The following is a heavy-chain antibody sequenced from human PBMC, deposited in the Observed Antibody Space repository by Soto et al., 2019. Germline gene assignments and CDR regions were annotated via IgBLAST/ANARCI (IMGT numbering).Heavy chain of an antibody. CDR1: GGTFSSYA. Sequence: ASVKVSCKASGGTFSSYAISWVRQAPGQGLEWMGGIIPIFGTANYAQKFQGRVTITADESTSTAYMELSSLRSEDTAVYYCTPQLSYYDILSGGYYYYGMDVWGQGTALTVSS. J-gene: IGHJ6*02. CDR3: TPQLSYYDILSGGYYYYGMDV. CDR2: IIPIFGTA. D-gene: IGHD3-9*01. V-gene: IGHV1-69*13.